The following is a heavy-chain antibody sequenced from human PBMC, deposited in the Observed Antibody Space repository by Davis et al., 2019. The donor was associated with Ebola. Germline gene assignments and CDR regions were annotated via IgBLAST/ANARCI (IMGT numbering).Heavy chain of an antibody. V-gene: IGHV1-18*01. Sequence: ASVKVSCKASGYTFTSYGISWVRQAPGQGLEWMGWISAYNGNTNYAQKLQGRVTMTTDTSTSTAYMELRSLRSDDTAVYYSARDDGITIFGVVLNYYYYGMDVWGQGTTVTVSS. CDR1: GYTFTSYG. J-gene: IGHJ6*02. CDR3: ARDDGITIFGVVLNYYYYGMDV. D-gene: IGHD3-3*01. CDR2: ISAYNGNT.